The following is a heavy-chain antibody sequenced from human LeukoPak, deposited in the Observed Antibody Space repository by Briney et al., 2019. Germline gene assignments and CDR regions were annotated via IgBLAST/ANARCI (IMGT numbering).Heavy chain of an antibody. Sequence: PGGSLRLSCTASGFTLSSYAMSWVRQAPGKGLEWVSLISGNAGSTYYADSVKGRFTISRDNAKNSLYLQMNSLRAEDTAVYYCARVLTLEDYWGQGTLVTVSS. CDR3: ARVLTLEDY. V-gene: IGHV3-23*01. CDR2: ISGNAGST. CDR1: GFTLSSYA. D-gene: IGHD5-24*01. J-gene: IGHJ4*02.